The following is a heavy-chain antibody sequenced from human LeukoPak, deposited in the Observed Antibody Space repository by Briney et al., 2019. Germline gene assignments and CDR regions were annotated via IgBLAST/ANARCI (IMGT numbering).Heavy chain of an antibody. J-gene: IGHJ3*02. D-gene: IGHD5-24*01. Sequence: GGSLRLSCAASGFIFSNEAMTWVRQAPGKGQEWVSSLSVSGDNTYYADSVKGRFTISRDNSKNTLFLQMSSLRAEDTAVYYCARGYIQPEIWGQGTVVIVSS. CDR2: LSVSGDNT. V-gene: IGHV3-23*01. CDR1: GFIFSNEA. CDR3: ARGYIQPEI.